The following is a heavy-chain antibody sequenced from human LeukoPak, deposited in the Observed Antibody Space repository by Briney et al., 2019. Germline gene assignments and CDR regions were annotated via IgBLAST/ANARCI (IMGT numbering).Heavy chain of an antibody. J-gene: IGHJ4*02. Sequence: PGGSLRLSCAASGFTFSSYEMNWVRQAPGKGLEWVSYITSSGSTIYYADSVKGRFTISRDNAKNSLYLQMNSLRAEDTALYYCARGFLDFDSWGQGTLVIVSS. D-gene: IGHD3-3*01. CDR2: ITSSGSTI. CDR3: ARGFLDFDS. V-gene: IGHV3-48*03. CDR1: GFTFSSYE.